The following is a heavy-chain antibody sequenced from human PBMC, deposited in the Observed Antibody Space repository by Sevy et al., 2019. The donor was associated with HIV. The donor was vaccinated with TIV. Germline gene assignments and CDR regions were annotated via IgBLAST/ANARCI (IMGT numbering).Heavy chain of an antibody. D-gene: IGHD3-10*01. J-gene: IGHJ4*02. CDR2: ISSGTTYT. CDR3: ARDGRNYGGQHFDY. V-gene: IGHV3-11*06. CDR1: GFTFSDYY. Sequence: GGSLRLSCAVSGFTFSDYYMSWIRQAPGKGLEWVSYISSGTTYTLYADSVKGRFTISRDNAQNSLFLQMNSLRAEDTAVYYCARDGRNYGGQHFDYWGQGTLVTVSS.